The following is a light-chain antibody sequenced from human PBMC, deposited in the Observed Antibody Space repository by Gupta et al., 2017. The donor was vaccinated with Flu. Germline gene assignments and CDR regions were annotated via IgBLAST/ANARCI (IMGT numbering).Light chain of an antibody. CDR2: RNN. J-gene: IGLJ3*02. V-gene: IGLV1-47*01. CDR1: SSNIGSNY. CDR3: AAWDDSLSYWV. Sequence: QSVLTQPPSASGTPGQRVTISCSGSSSNIGSNYVYWYQQLPGTAPKLLIYRNNQRPSGVPDRFSGSKSGTSAPLATSGLPSEDEADYYCAAWDDSLSYWVFGGGTKLTVL.